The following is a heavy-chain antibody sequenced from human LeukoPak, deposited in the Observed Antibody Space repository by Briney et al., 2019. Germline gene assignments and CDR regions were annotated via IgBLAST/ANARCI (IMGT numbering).Heavy chain of an antibody. V-gene: IGHV4-38-2*02. CDR1: GYPISSDYY. D-gene: IGHD1-26*01. Sequence: SETLSLTCTVSGYPISSDYYWGWIRQPPGQGLEWIGSIYHSGSTYYKPSLKSRVTISVDTSKNQFSLRLRSVTAADTAVCYCARGKSRGSHIDYWGQGTLVTVSS. CDR3: ARGKSRGSHIDY. CDR2: IYHSGST. J-gene: IGHJ4*02.